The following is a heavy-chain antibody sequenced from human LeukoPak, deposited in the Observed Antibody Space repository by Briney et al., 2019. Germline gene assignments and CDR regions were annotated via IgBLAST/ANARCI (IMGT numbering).Heavy chain of an antibody. V-gene: IGHV3-21*01. CDR2: ISSSSSYI. J-gene: IGHJ4*02. CDR1: GFTFSSYS. CDR3: ARDGSARYYFDY. D-gene: IGHD5-18*01. Sequence: PGGSLRLSCAASGFTFSSYSMNWVRQAPGKGLEWVSSISSSSSYIYHADSVKGRFTISRDNAKNSLYLQMNSLRAEDTAVYYCARDGSARYYFDYWGQGTLVTVSS.